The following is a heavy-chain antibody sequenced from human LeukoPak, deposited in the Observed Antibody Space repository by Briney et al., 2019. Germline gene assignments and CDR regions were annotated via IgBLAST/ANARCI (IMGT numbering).Heavy chain of an antibody. D-gene: IGHD3-9*01. J-gene: IGHJ4*02. CDR1: GFTFRSYW. Sequence: GGSLRLSCVASGFTFRSYWMHWVRQAPGKGLEWVSVIYHSGNTDYADSVKGRFTISRDNSKNTVYLQMSSLRAEDTAVYYCARVRVTGYSNFAYWGQGTLVTVSS. V-gene: IGHV3-53*01. CDR3: ARVRVTGYSNFAY. CDR2: IYHSGNT.